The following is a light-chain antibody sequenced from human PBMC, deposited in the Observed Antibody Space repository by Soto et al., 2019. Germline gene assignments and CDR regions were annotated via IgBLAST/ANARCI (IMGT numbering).Light chain of an antibody. Sequence: EIVMTQSPATLSVSPGERATLSCRASQSIGDKIVWYQQKPGQAPRLLIYDASTRATGVPARFSGSGSGTDFTLTISSLEPEDFAVYYCQQRSKWPPDFGQGTRLEIK. CDR1: QSIGDK. CDR3: QQRSKWPPD. J-gene: IGKJ5*01. V-gene: IGKV3-11*01. CDR2: DAS.